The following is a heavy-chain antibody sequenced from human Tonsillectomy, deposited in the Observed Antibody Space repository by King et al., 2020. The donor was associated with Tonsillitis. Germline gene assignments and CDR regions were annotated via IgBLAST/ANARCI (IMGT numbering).Heavy chain of an antibody. CDR1: GFTFSNYW. Sequence: VQLVESGGGLVQPGGSLRLSCAASGFTFSNYWMHWVRQAPGKGLVWVSHINGDGSGTRYADSAKGRFTISSDNAKNTLYLQMNSLRAEDTAVYYCARDLRSSGWYIDYWGQGTLVTVSS. J-gene: IGHJ4*02. CDR3: ARDLRSSGWYIDY. V-gene: IGHV3-74*01. CDR2: INGDGSGT. D-gene: IGHD6-19*01.